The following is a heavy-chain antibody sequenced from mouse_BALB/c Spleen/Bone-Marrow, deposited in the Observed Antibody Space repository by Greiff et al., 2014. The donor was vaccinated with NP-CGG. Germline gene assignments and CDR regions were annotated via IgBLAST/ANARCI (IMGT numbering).Heavy chain of an antibody. D-gene: IGHD2-14*01. Sequence: QLQESGPELVKPGASVKMSCKASGYTFTSYVMHWVKQKPGQGLEWIGYINPYNDGTKYNEKFKGKATLTSDKSSSTAYMELSSLTSGDSAVYYCASPYYRYDALDYWGQGTSVTVSS. CDR2: INPYNDGT. J-gene: IGHJ4*01. CDR3: ASPYYRYDALDY. V-gene: IGHV1-14*01. CDR1: GYTFTSYV.